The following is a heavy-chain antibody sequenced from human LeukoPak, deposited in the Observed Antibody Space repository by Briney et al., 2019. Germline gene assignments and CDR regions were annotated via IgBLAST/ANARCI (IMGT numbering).Heavy chain of an antibody. CDR3: VRSGVVLQSGFDF. CDR1: GGSISSYY. J-gene: IGHJ4*02. CDR2: IYTSGST. D-gene: IGHD2-8*02. Sequence: SETLSLTCTVSGGSISSYYWSWIRQPAGKGLEGIGRIYTSGSTNYNPSLKSRVTMSADTSRTLFSLSLPSASAADTAVYYCVRSGVVLQSGFDFWGQGARVTVSS. V-gene: IGHV4-4*07.